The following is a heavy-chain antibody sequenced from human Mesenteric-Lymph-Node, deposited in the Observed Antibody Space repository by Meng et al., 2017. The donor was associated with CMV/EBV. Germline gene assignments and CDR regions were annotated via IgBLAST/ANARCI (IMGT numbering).Heavy chain of an antibody. CDR1: GYTFTGYY. D-gene: IGHD6-19*01. V-gene: IGHV1-2*02. CDR2: VNPNSGGT. CDR3: ARDRGGAYSSGWEAIDY. Sequence: ASVKVSCKASGYTFTGYYIHWVRQAPGQGLEWMGWVNPNSGGTNYAQKFQGRVTMTRDTSISTAYMELSRLRSDDTALYYCARDRGGAYSSGWEAIDYWGQGMLVTVSS. J-gene: IGHJ4*02.